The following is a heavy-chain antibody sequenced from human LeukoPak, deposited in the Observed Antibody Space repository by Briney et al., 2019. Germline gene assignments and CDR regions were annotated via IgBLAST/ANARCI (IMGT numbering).Heavy chain of an antibody. Sequence: SETLSLTCTVSGGSISSYYWSWIRQPPGKGLEWIGYIYYSGSTNYNPSLKSRVTISVDTSKNRFSLKLSSVTAADTAVYYSARDAHPYGSGSYLFDYWGQGTLVTVSS. CDR2: IYYSGST. V-gene: IGHV4-59*01. J-gene: IGHJ4*02. D-gene: IGHD3-10*01. CDR3: ARDAHPYGSGSYLFDY. CDR1: GGSISSYY.